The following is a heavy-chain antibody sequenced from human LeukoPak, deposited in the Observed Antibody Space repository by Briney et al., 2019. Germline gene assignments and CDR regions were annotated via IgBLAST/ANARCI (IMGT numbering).Heavy chain of an antibody. Sequence: PSKTLSLTCTVSGGSISSYYWSWIRQPPGKGLEWIGYIYYSGSTNYNPSLKSRVTISVDTSKNQFSLKLSSVTAADTAVYYCARDPSSGWYWYFDYWGQGTLVTVSS. J-gene: IGHJ4*02. CDR2: IYYSGST. CDR1: GGSISSYY. V-gene: IGHV4-59*01. CDR3: ARDPSSGWYWYFDY. D-gene: IGHD6-19*01.